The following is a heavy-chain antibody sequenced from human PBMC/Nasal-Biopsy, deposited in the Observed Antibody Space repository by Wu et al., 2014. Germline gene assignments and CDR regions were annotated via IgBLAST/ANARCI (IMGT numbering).Heavy chain of an antibody. CDR3: AHTVRVRGFDLPYFDN. CDR1: GFSVYDAEVG. Sequence: LVKPTQTLTLTCSVSGFSVYDAEVGVGWIRQSPGKAPEWLALLYWNGDHRISPILRERLSFSRDASGDRVVLTLTDVDPLDTGTYFCAHTVRVRGFDLPYFDNWGPGNIGHR. V-gene: IGHV2-5*01. CDR2: LYWNGDH. D-gene: IGHD3-10*01. J-gene: IGHJ4*02.